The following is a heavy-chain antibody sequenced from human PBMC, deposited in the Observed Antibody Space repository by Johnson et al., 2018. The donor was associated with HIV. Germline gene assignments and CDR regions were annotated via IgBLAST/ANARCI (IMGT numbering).Heavy chain of an antibody. Sequence: VQLVESGGGVVQPGGSLRLSCAASGFTFSSYAMSWVRQAPGKGLEWVSAISGSGGSTYYADSVTGRFTISRDNSKNTLYLQMNSLRAEDTALYYCARDNNRSSAFDIWGQGTMVTVSS. CDR1: GFTFSSYA. D-gene: IGHD3-16*02. CDR2: ISGSGGST. J-gene: IGHJ3*02. CDR3: ARDNNRSSAFDI. V-gene: IGHV3-23*04.